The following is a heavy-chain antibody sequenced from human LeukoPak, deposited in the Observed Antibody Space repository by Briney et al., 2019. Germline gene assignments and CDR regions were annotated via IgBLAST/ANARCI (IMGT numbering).Heavy chain of an antibody. V-gene: IGHV3-74*01. J-gene: IGHJ5*02. Sequence: GGSLRLSCAASGFTFSTYWMHWVRQGPGKGLVWVSRINPDGTNTRYADFVKGRFTISRDNSKNTLYLQMNSLRAEDTAVYYCAREAIYSYGYDAWGQGTLVTVSS. D-gene: IGHD5-18*01. CDR3: AREAIYSYGYDA. CDR2: INPDGTNT. CDR1: GFTFSTYW.